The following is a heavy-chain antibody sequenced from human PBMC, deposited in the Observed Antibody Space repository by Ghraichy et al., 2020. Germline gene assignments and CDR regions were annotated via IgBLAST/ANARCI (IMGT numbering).Heavy chain of an antibody. CDR3: AKDLRPGSSGWYGWDGMDV. CDR1: GFTFSSYG. Sequence: GGSLRLSCAASGFTFSSYGMHWVRQAPGKGLEWVAVISYDGSNKYYADSVKGRFTISRDNSKNTLYLQMNSLRAEDTAVYYCAKDLRPGSSGWYGWDGMDVWGQGTTVTVSS. CDR2: ISYDGSNK. D-gene: IGHD6-19*01. J-gene: IGHJ6*02. V-gene: IGHV3-30*18.